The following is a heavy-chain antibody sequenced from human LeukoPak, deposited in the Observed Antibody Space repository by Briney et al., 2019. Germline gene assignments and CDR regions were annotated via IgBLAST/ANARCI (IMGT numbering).Heavy chain of an antibody. D-gene: IGHD3-22*01. CDR1: GYTFTGYY. Sequence: ASVKVSCKASGYTFTGYYMHWVRQAPGQGLEWMGWIKADSGGTNYAEKFQGRVTMTRDTSISTVYMDLSRLRSDDTAVYHCATSGYPYNASDIWGQGTMVTVSS. J-gene: IGHJ3*02. V-gene: IGHV1-2*02. CDR2: IKADSGGT. CDR3: ATSGYPYNASDI.